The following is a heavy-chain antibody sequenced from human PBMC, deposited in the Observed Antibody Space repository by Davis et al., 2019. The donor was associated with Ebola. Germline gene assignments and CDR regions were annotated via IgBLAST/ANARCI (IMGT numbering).Heavy chain of an antibody. CDR1: GYTFTGYY. CDR2: INPNSGGT. J-gene: IGHJ4*02. Sequence: ASVKVSCKASGYTFTGYYMHWVRQAPGQGLEWMGWINPNSGGTNYAQKLQGRVTMTTDTSTSTAYMELRSLRSDDTAVYYCARDVWGPTGNDYWGQGTLVTVSS. CDR3: ARDVWGPTGNDY. V-gene: IGHV1-2*02. D-gene: IGHD3-16*01.